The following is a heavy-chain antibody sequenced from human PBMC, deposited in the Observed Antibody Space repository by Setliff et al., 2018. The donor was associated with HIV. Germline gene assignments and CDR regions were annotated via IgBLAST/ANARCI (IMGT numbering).Heavy chain of an antibody. CDR3: ASRYGSYYDTNGHPFDY. Sequence: SETLSLTCSVSGHSIRSGYYWGWIRQHPGKGLEWIGTMYHSGSTYYNPSLQGRVTMFFDTSEDHFSLRLSSVTAADTAVYYCASRYGSYYDTNGHPFDYWGQGTLVTVSS. J-gene: IGHJ4*02. V-gene: IGHV4-38-2*01. D-gene: IGHD3-22*01. CDR2: MYHSGST. CDR1: GHSIRSGYY.